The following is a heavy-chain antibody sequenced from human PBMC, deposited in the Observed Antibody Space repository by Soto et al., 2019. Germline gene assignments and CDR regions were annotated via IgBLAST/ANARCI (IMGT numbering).Heavy chain of an antibody. J-gene: IGHJ4*02. CDR2: IFHSGST. Sequence: PSETLSLTCAVSGGSIRSNNWWSWVRQPPGKGLEWIGEIFHSGSTHYNPSLKTRVTISVDKSKNQFSLKLRSVTAPDPAVYYCARVYSRSYSDYLGQRTLVNVS. V-gene: IGHV4-4*02. CDR1: GGSIRSNNW. CDR3: ARVYSRSYSDY. D-gene: IGHD1-26*01.